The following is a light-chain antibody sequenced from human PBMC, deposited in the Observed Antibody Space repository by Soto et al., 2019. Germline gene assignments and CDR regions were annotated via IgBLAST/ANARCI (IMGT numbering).Light chain of an antibody. Sequence: EIVLSQYPGTLSLSPGERANLSCRASQSVSSSYLAWYQQKPGQAPRLLIYGASSRATGIPDRFSGSGSGTDFTLTINRLEPEDFAVYYCQQYGGMWTFGQGTKVDI. CDR1: QSVSSSY. V-gene: IGKV3-20*01. CDR2: GAS. J-gene: IGKJ1*01. CDR3: QQYGGMWT.